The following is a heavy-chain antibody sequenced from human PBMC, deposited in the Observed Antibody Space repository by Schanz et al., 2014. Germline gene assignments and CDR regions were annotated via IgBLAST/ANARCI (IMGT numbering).Heavy chain of an antibody. J-gene: IGHJ6*03. V-gene: IGHV3-33*03. CDR3: ARPSDSSWYMDV. Sequence: QAQLVESGGGVVQPGRSLRLSCAASGFTFISYDIHWVRQAPGKGLEWVAVIRYDGRNKNFVESVKGRFTISRDNAKNSLYLQMNSLRAEDTAVYYCARPSDSSWYMDVWGKGTTVTVSS. D-gene: IGHD2-21*02. CDR1: GFTFISYD. CDR2: IRYDGRNK.